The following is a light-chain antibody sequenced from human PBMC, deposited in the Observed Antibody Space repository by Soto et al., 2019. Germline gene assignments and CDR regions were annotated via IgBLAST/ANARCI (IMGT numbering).Light chain of an antibody. CDR2: EVS. CDR3: SSYTISEV. CDR1: RSDVGSYNR. Sequence: QSALTQPPSVSGSPGQSVTISCTGTRSDVGSYNRVSWYQQPPGTAPKLMIYEVSNRPSGVPDRFSGSKSGNTASLTISGLQAEDEADYYCSSYTISEVFGTGTKLTVL. J-gene: IGLJ1*01. V-gene: IGLV2-18*02.